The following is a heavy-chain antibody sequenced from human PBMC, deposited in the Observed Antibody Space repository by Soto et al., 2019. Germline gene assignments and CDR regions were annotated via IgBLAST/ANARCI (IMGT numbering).Heavy chain of an antibody. Sequence: PGGSLRLSCAASGFTFSSYAMSWVRQAPGKGLEWVSAISGSGGSTYYADSVKGRFTISRDNSKNTLYLQMNSLRAEDTAVYYCAKVYGSGSRPLDAFDIWGQGTMVTVSS. CDR1: GFTFSSYA. J-gene: IGHJ3*02. D-gene: IGHD3-10*01. CDR3: AKVYGSGSRPLDAFDI. CDR2: ISGSGGST. V-gene: IGHV3-23*01.